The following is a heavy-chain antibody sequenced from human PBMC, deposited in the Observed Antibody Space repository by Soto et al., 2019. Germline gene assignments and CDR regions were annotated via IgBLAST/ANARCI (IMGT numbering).Heavy chain of an antibody. CDR3: ARDRITMVRGVIIPPGYYYGMDV. Sequence: VGSLRLSCAASGFTFSSYAMHWVRQAPGKGLEWVAVISYDGSNKYYADSVKGRFTISRDNSKNTLYLQMNSLRAEDTAVYYCARDRITMVRGVIIPPGYYYGMDVWGQGTTVTVSS. D-gene: IGHD3-10*01. J-gene: IGHJ6*02. CDR2: ISYDGSNK. V-gene: IGHV3-30-3*01. CDR1: GFTFSSYA.